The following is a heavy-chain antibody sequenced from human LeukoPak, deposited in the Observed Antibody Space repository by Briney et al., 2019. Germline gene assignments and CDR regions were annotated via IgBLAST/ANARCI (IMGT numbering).Heavy chain of an antibody. J-gene: IGHJ4*02. CDR2: IYYRGST. D-gene: IGHD1-26*01. V-gene: IGHV4-59*01. Sequence: SETLSLTCTVSGGSISSYYWTWIRQPPGKRLEWIGHIYYRGSTNYNPSLKSRVTISVDTSKNQFSLRMSSVTAADTAVFYCARVGSGSYGPFDYWGQGTLVTVSS. CDR1: GGSISSYY. CDR3: ARVGSGSYGPFDY.